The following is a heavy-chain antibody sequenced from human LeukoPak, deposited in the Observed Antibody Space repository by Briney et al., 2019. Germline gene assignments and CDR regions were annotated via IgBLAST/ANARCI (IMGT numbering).Heavy chain of an antibody. V-gene: IGHV3-30*02. CDR3: AKDRGESGSSFEGGLDY. J-gene: IGHJ4*02. CDR1: GFTFSSYG. CDR2: IRYDGSNK. D-gene: IGHD3-10*01. Sequence: GGSLRLSCAASGFTFSSYGMHWVRQAPGKGLEWVAFIRYDGSNKYYADSVKGRFTISRDNSKNTLYLQMNSLRAEDTAVYYCAKDRGESGSSFEGGLDYWGQGTLVTVSS.